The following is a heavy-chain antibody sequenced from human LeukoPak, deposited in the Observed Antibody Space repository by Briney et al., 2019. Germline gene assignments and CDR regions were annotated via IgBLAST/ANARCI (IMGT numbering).Heavy chain of an antibody. CDR2: INGDGRNT. V-gene: IGHV3-74*01. CDR1: GFTFNSYW. CDR3: ARDHNYGADY. Sequence: GGSLTLSCAASGFTFNSYWMHWVRQAPGKGLVWVSHINGDGRNTNYADSVKGRFTISRDNAENTVYLQMNSLRAEDTAVYYCARDHNYGADYWGQGTLVTVSS. J-gene: IGHJ4*02. D-gene: IGHD5-18*01.